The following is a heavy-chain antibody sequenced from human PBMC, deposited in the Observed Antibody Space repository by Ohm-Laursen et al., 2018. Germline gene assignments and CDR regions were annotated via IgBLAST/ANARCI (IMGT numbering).Heavy chain of an antibody. CDR1: GGSITSYY. CDR2: IYSSGTT. CDR3: ARAGGVLGYFDL. V-gene: IGHV4-4*07. D-gene: IGHD2-8*02. Sequence: SETLSLTCSVSGGSITSYYWTWIRQPAGKGLEWVGRIYSSGTTTYNPSLKSRVTMSLDTAKNQFSLKLTSVTAADTAVYYCARAGGVLGYFDLWGRGTLVTVSS. J-gene: IGHJ2*01.